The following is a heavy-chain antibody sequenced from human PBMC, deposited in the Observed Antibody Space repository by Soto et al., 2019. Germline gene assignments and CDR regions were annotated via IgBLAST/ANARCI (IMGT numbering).Heavy chain of an antibody. V-gene: IGHV6-1*01. Sequence: SQTLSLTCAISGDGVSSNRAAWNWIRQSPSRGLEWLGRTYYRSKWYNDYAVSVKSRMTINPDTSKNQFSLQLNSVTPEDTAVYYCARAGDYDSWSGYTSQYYYYGMDVWGQGXTVTVYS. CDR2: TYYRSKWYN. D-gene: IGHD3-3*01. CDR1: GDGVSSNRAA. CDR3: ARAGDYDSWSGYTSQYYYYGMDV. J-gene: IGHJ6*02.